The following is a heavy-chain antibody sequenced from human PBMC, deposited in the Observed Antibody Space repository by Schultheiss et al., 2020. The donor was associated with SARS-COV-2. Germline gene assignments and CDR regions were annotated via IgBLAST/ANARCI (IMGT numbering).Heavy chain of an antibody. V-gene: IGHV5-10-1*01. CDR2: IDPSDSET. CDR3: ARQTVADY. D-gene: IGHD6-19*01. CDR1: GYRFTNYW. Sequence: GESLKISCQGSGYRFTNYWISWVRQMPGKGLEWMGKIDPSDSETNYSPSFQGHVTISADRSISTVYLQWSSLKASDTAMYYCARQTVADYLGQGTLVTVSS. J-gene: IGHJ4*02.